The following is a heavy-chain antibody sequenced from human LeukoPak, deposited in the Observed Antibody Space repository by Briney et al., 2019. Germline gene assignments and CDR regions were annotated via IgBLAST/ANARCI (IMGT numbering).Heavy chain of an antibody. CDR1: GGSISSSSDY. J-gene: IGHJ6*03. CDR3: YYYYMDV. CDR2: IYYHENT. V-gene: IGHV4-39*07. Sequence: SETLSLTCTVSGGSISSSSDYWGWLRQAPGKGLEWIGSIYYHENTYYNSSLKSRVTISVDTSKNQFSLNLRSVTAADTAVYYCYYYYMDVWGKGTTVTVSS.